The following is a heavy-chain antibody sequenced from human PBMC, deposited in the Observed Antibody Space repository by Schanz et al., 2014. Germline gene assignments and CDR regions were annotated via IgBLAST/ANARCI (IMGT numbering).Heavy chain of an antibody. Sequence: EVRLVESGGGLVQPGGSLRLSCAASGFTFATYAMSWVRQAPGKGLEWVAAINGSGNATYYADSVKGRFTISRDNSRNTLFLQMKRLRVEDTAVYFCARDGDFDYWGQGTLVAVSS. J-gene: IGHJ4*02. V-gene: IGHV3-23*04. CDR2: INGSGNAT. CDR3: ARDGDFDY. CDR1: GFTFATYA.